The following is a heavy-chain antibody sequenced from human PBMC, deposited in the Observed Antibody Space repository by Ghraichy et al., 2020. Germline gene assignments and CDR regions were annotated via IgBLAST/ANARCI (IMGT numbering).Heavy chain of an antibody. CDR2: ISSSGADT. Sequence: GGSLRLSCAASGFTFSNNAMIWVRQVPGEGLEWVSGISSSGADTYYADSVKGRFPISRDNSKNMLYLQMSGLRAEDTALYYCATRPDYDILVDHGGLHYWGQGTLVTVSS. D-gene: IGHD3-9*01. V-gene: IGHV3-23*01. CDR1: GFTFSNNA. CDR3: ATRPDYDILVDHGGLHY. J-gene: IGHJ4*02.